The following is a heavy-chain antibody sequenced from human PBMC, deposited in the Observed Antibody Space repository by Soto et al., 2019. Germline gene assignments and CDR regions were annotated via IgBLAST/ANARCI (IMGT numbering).Heavy chain of an antibody. CDR3: ARSLLYGDTWFDP. CDR2: INPNSGGT. V-gene: IGHV1-2*04. D-gene: IGHD4-17*01. Sequence: ASVKVSCKASGYTFTGYYMHWVRQAPGQGLEWMGWINPNSGGTNYAQKFQGWVTMTRDTSISTAYMELSRLRSDDTAVYYCARSLLYGDTWFDPCGQGTLVTVSS. J-gene: IGHJ5*02. CDR1: GYTFTGYY.